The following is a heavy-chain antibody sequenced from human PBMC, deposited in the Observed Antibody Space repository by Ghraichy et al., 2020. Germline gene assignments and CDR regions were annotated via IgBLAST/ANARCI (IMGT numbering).Heavy chain of an antibody. CDR2: IIPIFGTA. CDR3: ARNPQAFRRYCSSTSCYFAKGYYYYMDV. Sequence: SVKVSCKASGGTFSSYAISWVRQAPGQGLEWMGGIIPIFGTANYAQKFQGRVTITADESTSTAYMELSSLRSEDTAVYYCARNPQAFRRYCSSTSCYFAKGYYYYMDVWGKGTTVTVSS. V-gene: IGHV1-69*13. J-gene: IGHJ6*03. CDR1: GGTFSSYA. D-gene: IGHD2-2*01.